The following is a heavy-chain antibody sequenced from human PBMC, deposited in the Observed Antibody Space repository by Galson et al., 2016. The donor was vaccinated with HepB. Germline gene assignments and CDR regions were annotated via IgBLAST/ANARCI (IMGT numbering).Heavy chain of an antibody. V-gene: IGHV3-30*04. CDR3: ARGTQWLAAY. J-gene: IGHJ4*02. CDR2: ISYAGSDE. CDR1: GFTFRNYA. D-gene: IGHD6-19*01. Sequence: SLRLSCAASGFTFRNYAMHWVRQAPGKGLEWVALISYAGSDEYYADSVKGRFTISRDNSKNTLHLQMNSLRPEDTAVYYCARGTQWLAAYWGQGTLVTVSS.